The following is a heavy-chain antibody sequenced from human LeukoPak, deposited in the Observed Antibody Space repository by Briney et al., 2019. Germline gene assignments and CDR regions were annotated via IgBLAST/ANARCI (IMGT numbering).Heavy chain of an antibody. CDR2: IYSSVST. J-gene: IGHJ4*02. V-gene: IGHV4-39*01. Sequence: SETLSLTCIVSGGSVSRSGYYWAWIRRPPGKGLEWIGSIYSSVSTYYNPSLKSRVTISVDTSKNQFSLRLSSVTAADTALYYCAYSGSYGHLGYWGQGIPVTVSS. CDR1: GGSVSRSGYY. D-gene: IGHD1-26*01. CDR3: AYSGSYGHLGY.